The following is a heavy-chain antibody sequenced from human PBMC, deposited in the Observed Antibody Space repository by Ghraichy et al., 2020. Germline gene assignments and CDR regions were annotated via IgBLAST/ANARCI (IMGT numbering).Heavy chain of an antibody. CDR1: GFTFSSYW. CDR3: ARDGKPYYDFWSGYWDRPVNWFDP. V-gene: IGHV3-74*01. Sequence: LSLTCAASGFTFSSYWMHWVRQAPGKGLVWVSRINSDGSSTSYADSVKGRFTISRDNAKNTLYLQMNSLRAEDTAVYYCARDGKPYYDFWSGYWDRPVNWFDPWGQGTLVTVSS. D-gene: IGHD3-3*01. CDR2: INSDGSST. J-gene: IGHJ5*02.